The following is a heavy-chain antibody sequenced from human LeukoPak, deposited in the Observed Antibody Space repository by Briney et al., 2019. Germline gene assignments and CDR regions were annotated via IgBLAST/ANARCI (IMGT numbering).Heavy chain of an antibody. CDR2: IYTSGST. V-gene: IGHV4-61*02. CDR3: ARDPYNWNYRYYYYGMDV. Sequence: PSETLSLTCTVSGGSISSGSYYWSWIRQPAGKGLEWIGRIYTSGSTNYNPSLKSRVTISVDTSKNQFSLKLSSVTAADTAVYYCARDPYNWNYRYYYYGMDVWGQGTTVTVSS. D-gene: IGHD1-7*01. J-gene: IGHJ6*02. CDR1: GGSISSGSYY.